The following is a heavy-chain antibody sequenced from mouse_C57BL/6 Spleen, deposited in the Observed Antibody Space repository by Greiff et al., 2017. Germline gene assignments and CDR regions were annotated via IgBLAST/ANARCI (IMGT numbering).Heavy chain of an antibody. CDR1: GFTFNTYA. CDR3: VRGGMTTVVAEYFDV. D-gene: IGHD1-1*01. V-gene: IGHV10-3*01. Sequence: EVMLVESGGGLVQPKGSLKLSCAASGFTFNTYAMHWVRQAPGKGLEWVARIRSKSSNYATYYADSVKDRFTISRDDSQSMLYLQMNNLKTEDTAMYYCVRGGMTTVVAEYFDVWGTGTTVTVSS. J-gene: IGHJ1*03. CDR2: IRSKSSNYAT.